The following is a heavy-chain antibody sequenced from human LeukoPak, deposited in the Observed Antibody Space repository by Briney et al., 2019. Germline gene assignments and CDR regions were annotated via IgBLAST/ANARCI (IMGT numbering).Heavy chain of an antibody. J-gene: IGHJ4*02. Sequence: PGGSLRLSCAPPGFTFSTYWMSWLRQAPGKGPDSAANIKEDGREKYYVDSVKGRFSISRDNAKKSLYLQMSSLRAEDTAVYYCAGEGYCSGGSCYYFDHWGQGTLVTVSS. D-gene: IGHD2-15*01. V-gene: IGHV3-7*03. CDR2: IKEDGREK. CDR3: AGEGYCSGGSCYYFDH. CDR1: GFTFSTYW.